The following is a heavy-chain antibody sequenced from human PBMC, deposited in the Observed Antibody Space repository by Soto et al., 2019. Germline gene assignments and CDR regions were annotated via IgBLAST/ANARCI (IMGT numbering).Heavy chain of an antibody. J-gene: IGHJ5*02. D-gene: IGHD1-26*01. CDR1: GASISGFY. Sequence: SETLSLTCTVSGASISGFYWSWIRKSAGKGLEWIGRIYDTGTTAYNPSLKRRVMMSVETSKKQFSLKLRSVTAADTAVYYCVRDGAKTLRDWFDPWGQGISVTVSS. V-gene: IGHV4-4*07. CDR2: IYDTGTT. CDR3: VRDGAKTLRDWFDP.